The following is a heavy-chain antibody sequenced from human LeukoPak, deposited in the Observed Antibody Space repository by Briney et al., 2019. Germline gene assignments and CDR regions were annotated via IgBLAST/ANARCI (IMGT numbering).Heavy chain of an antibody. Sequence: GASVKVLCKASGYTFTSYGISWVRQAPGQGLEWMGWISAYNGNTNYAQKLQGRVTMTTDTSTSTAYMELRSLRSDDTAVYYCARAVGYSSSWYLAYNWFDPWGQGTLVTVSS. CDR3: ARAVGYSSSWYLAYNWFDP. V-gene: IGHV1-18*01. J-gene: IGHJ5*02. CDR2: ISAYNGNT. D-gene: IGHD6-13*01. CDR1: GYTFTSYG.